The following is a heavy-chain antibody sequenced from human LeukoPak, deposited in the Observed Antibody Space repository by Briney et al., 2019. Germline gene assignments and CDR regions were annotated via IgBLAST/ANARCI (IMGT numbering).Heavy chain of an antibody. D-gene: IGHD6-19*01. CDR1: GYTFASYY. Sequence: ASVKVSCKASGYTFASYYMHWVRQAPGQGLEWMGWINPNSGDTNYAQKFQGRVTMTRDTSISTAYMELSRLRSDDTAVYYCARVSSSGWPNYYYYMDVWGKGTTVTVSS. V-gene: IGHV1-2*02. CDR2: INPNSGDT. CDR3: ARVSSSGWPNYYYYMDV. J-gene: IGHJ6*03.